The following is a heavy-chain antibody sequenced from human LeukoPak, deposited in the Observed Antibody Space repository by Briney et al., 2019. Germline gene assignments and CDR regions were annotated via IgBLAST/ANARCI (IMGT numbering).Heavy chain of an antibody. V-gene: IGHV1-2*02. CDR2: INPNSGDA. D-gene: IGHD3-22*01. CDR1: GYTFTGYF. J-gene: IGHJ4*02. Sequence: ASVKVSCKASGYTFTGYFMHWVRQAPGQGLEWMGWINPNSGDANCAQKFQGRVTMTRDTSISTAYMELSRLRSDDTAVYYCARDERYDSSGYPFDYWGQGTLVTVSS. CDR3: ARDERYDSSGYPFDY.